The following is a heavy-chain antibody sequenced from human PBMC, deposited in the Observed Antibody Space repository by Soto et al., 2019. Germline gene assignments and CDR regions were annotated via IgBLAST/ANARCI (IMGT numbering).Heavy chain of an antibody. CDR2: MWYDGTNK. V-gene: IGHV3-33*01. D-gene: IGHD3-16*01. Sequence: PGGSLRLSCAASGVTFRIYRMHWVRQSPGKGLEWVAVMWYDGTNKYYGESVKGRFTISRDNSENTLYLQMNSLRVEDTVVYYWARDATFGTKGASFDIWGHGTLVTGS. CDR1: GVTFRIYR. CDR3: ARDATFGTKGASFDI. J-gene: IGHJ3*02.